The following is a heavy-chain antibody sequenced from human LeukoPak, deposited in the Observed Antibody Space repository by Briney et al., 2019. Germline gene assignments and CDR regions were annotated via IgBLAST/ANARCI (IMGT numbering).Heavy chain of an antibody. D-gene: IGHD3-10*01. CDR1: GGSISSYY. J-gene: IGHJ4*02. V-gene: IGHV4-59*12. CDR2: IYYSGST. CDR3: ARGGWGPYYYGSGNQFDY. Sequence: PSETLSLTCTVSGGSISSYYWSWIRQPPGKGLEWIGYIYYSGSTNYNPSLKSRVTMSVDTSKNQFSLKLSSVTAADTAVYYCARGGWGPYYYGSGNQFDYWGQGTLVTVSS.